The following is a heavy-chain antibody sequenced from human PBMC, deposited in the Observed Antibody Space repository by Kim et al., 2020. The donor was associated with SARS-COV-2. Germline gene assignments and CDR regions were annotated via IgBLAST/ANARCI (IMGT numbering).Heavy chain of an antibody. J-gene: IGHJ6*02. V-gene: IGHV1-69*02. CDR3: ASLVRGVYYGMDV. Sequence: SVKVSCKASGGTFSSYTISWVRQAPGQGLEWMGRIIPILGIANYAQKFQGRVTITADKSTSTAYMELSSLRSEDTAVYYCASLVRGVYYGMDVWGQGTTVTVSS. CDR2: IIPILGIA. CDR1: GGTFSSYT. D-gene: IGHD3-10*01.